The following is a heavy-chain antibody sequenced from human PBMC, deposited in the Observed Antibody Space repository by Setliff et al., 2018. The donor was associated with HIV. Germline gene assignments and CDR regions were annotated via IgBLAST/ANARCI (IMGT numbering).Heavy chain of an antibody. CDR3: ARGHSGSYFPYFDY. CDR1: GFSFSSYD. V-gene: IGHV3-33*08. CDR2: IWYDGSNK. D-gene: IGHD1-26*01. J-gene: IGHJ4*02. Sequence: GGSLRLSCAASGFSFSSYDMNWVRQPPGKGLEWVAVIWYDGSNKYYADSVKGRFTISRDNSKNTLYLQMNSLRAEDTAVYYCARGHSGSYFPYFDYWGQGTLVTVSS.